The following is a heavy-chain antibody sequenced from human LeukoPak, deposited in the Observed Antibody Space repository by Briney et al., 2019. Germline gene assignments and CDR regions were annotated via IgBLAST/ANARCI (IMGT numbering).Heavy chain of an antibody. D-gene: IGHD3-10*01. V-gene: IGHV3-21*01. CDR1: GFTFSTYG. J-gene: IGHJ4*02. CDR2: ISRSSTYI. Sequence: GGSLRLSCSASGFTFSTYGMSWVRQAPGKGLEWVSSISRSSTYIYYADSVKGRFTISRDNAKNSLYLQMNSLRAEDTAVYYCARETDYSLFDYWGQGTLVTVSS. CDR3: ARETDYSLFDY.